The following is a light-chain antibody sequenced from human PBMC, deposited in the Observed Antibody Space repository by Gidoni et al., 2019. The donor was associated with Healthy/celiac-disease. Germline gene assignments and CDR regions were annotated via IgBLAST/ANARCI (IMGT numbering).Light chain of an antibody. J-gene: IGKJ1*01. CDR3: QQSYSTRWT. CDR1: QSISSY. CDR2: AAS. Sequence: DIQMTQSPSSLSASVGDRVTITCRASQSISSYLNWYQQQPGKAPKLLIYAASCLQSGVPSRFSGSGSETDFTLTISSLQPEDFATYYCQQSYSTRWTFXQXTKVEIK. V-gene: IGKV1-39*01.